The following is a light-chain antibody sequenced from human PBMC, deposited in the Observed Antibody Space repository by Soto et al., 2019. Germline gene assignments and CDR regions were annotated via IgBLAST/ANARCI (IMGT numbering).Light chain of an antibody. CDR2: GAS. V-gene: IGKV3-20*01. J-gene: IGKJ1*01. CDR1: QSVSSSY. CDR3: QQYGSSPET. Sequence: IVLPQSPATGSFSPSERATIGCRVRQSVSSSYLAWYQQKPGQAPRLLIYGASSRATGIPDRFSGSGSGTDFTLTISRLEPEDFAVYYCQQYGSSPETFGQGTKVDI.